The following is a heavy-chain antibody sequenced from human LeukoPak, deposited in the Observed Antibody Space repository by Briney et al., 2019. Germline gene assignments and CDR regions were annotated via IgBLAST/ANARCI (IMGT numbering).Heavy chain of an antibody. CDR2: ISAYNGDT. J-gene: IGHJ4*02. D-gene: IGHD3-9*01. CDR1: GYIFSSYG. Sequence: ASVTVSCKPSGYIFSSYGINWVRQAPGQGLEWVGWISAYNGDTKYAQKLQGRVTMTTDTSTRTVYMELRTLRSDDTAVYYCARDSYDFLTGRYSGSGGDYWGQGTLVTVSS. CDR3: ARDSYDFLTGRYSGSGGDY. V-gene: IGHV1-18*01.